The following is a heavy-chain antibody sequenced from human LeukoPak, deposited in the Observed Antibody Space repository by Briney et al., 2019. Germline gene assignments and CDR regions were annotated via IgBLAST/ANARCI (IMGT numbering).Heavy chain of an antibody. CDR2: ISGSGSST. V-gene: IGHV3-23*01. CDR1: GFSFSSYA. D-gene: IGHD6-19*01. Sequence: GGSLRLSCAASGFSFSSYAMSWVRQAPGKGLEWVSGISGSGSSTYYADSVKGRFTISRDNAKNSLYLQMNSLRAEDTAVYYCARDSSGWYRLGYFDYWGQGTLVTVSS. J-gene: IGHJ4*02. CDR3: ARDSSGWYRLGYFDY.